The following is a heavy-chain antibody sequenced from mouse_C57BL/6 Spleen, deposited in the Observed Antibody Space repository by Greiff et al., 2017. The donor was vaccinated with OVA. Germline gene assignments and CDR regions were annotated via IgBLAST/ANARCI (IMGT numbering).Heavy chain of an antibody. Sequence: EVQLQQSGEGLVKPGGSLKLSCAASGFTFSSSAMSWVRQTPEKRLEWVAYISSGGDYIYYADTVKGRFTISRDNARNTLYLQMSSLKSEDTAMYYCTRDHSKGWYFDVWGTGTTVTVSS. J-gene: IGHJ1*03. V-gene: IGHV5-9-1*02. CDR3: TRDHSKGWYFDV. CDR1: GFTFSSSA. D-gene: IGHD2-5*01. CDR2: ISSGGDYI.